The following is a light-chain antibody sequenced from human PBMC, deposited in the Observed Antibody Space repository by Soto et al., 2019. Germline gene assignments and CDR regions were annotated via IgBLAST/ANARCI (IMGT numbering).Light chain of an antibody. V-gene: IGLV2-14*01. CDR2: EVT. J-gene: IGLJ1*01. Sequence: QSVLTQHASVSGSPGQSITISCTGASGDIGSYNRVSWYQQHPGKAPKLIIYEVTDRPSGVSNRFSGSKSGNTASLTISGLQAEDEAEYYCSSYTNINTRACVFGTGTKV. CDR1: SGDIGSYNR. CDR3: SSYTNINTRACV.